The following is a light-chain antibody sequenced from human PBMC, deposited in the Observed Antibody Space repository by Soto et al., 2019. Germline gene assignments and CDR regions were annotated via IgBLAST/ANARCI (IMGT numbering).Light chain of an antibody. J-gene: IGKJ2*01. CDR3: QQYDNVPT. V-gene: IGKV1-33*01. Sequence: DIQMTQSPSSVSASVGDRVTITCQASQAINNDLLWYQQKPGQPPKLLIYGASILETGVPSRFSGSGSGKHFTFTITSLQPEDIATYYCQQYDNVPTFGQGTKLEMK. CDR1: QAINND. CDR2: GAS.